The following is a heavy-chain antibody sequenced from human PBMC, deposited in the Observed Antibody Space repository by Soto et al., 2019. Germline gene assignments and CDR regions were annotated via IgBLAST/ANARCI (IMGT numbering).Heavy chain of an antibody. Sequence: TSNASGHSINRSSSCYWGRISQNIAKVPEWIGSISFSGRAYYSQSLKSRVTISVDTSKNQFSLTLNLVTSADTAVYYCAPLAIYGSWSYFEPYHFDDWGQGTLVRVSS. CDR1: GHSINRSSSCY. J-gene: IGHJ4*02. CDR2: ISFSGRA. D-gene: IGHD3-10*01. V-gene: IGHV4-39*01. CDR3: APLAIYGSWSYFEPYHFDD.